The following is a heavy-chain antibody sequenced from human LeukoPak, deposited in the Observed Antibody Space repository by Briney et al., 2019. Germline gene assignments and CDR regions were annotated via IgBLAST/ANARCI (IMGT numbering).Heavy chain of an antibody. CDR3: VYYGDHFYYYFDY. V-gene: IGHV3-11*01. J-gene: IGHJ4*02. CDR1: GFTFSDYY. Sequence: KPGGSLRLSCAASGFTFSDYYMSWIRQAPGKGLEWVSYISSSGSTIYYADSVEGRFTISRDNAKNSLYLQMNSLRAEDTAVYYCVYYGDHFYYYFDYWGQGTLVTVSS. CDR2: ISSSGSTI. D-gene: IGHD4-17*01.